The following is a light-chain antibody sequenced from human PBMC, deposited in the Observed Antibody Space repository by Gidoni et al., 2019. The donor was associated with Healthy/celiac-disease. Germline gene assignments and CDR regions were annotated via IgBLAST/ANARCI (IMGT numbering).Light chain of an antibody. CDR3: QQYYSYPGA. J-gene: IGKJ3*01. CDR1: QGISSY. Sequence: LRITQSPSSFSASTGDRVTITCRASQGISSYLAWYQQKPGKAPKLLIYAASTLQSGVPSRFSGSGSGTDFTLTISCLQSEDFATYYCQQYYSYPGAFGPGTKVDIK. V-gene: IGKV1-8*01. CDR2: AAS.